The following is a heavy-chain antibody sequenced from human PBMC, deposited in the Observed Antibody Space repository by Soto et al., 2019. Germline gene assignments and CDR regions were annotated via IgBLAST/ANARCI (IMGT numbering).Heavy chain of an antibody. CDR3: ARDTHSSSWNFDY. Sequence: PGGSLRLSCAASGFTFSSYAMHWVRQAPGKGLEWVAVISYDGSNKYYADSVKGRFTISRDNSKNTLYLQMNSLRAEDTAVYYCARDTHSSSWNFDYWGQGTLVTVSS. D-gene: IGHD6-13*01. V-gene: IGHV3-30-3*01. J-gene: IGHJ4*02. CDR2: ISYDGSNK. CDR1: GFTFSSYA.